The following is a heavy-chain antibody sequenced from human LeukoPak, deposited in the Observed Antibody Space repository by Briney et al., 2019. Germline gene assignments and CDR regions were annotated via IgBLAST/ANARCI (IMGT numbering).Heavy chain of an antibody. CDR3: AKALTYYDFWSGFDY. CDR1: GFTFDDYA. V-gene: IGHV3-43*02. Sequence: PGGSLRLSCAASGFTFDDYAMHWVRQAPGKGLEWVSLISGDGGSTYYADSVKGRFTISRDNSKNSLYLQMNSLRTEDTALYYCAKALTYYDFWSGFDYWGQGTLVTVSS. D-gene: IGHD3-3*01. J-gene: IGHJ4*02. CDR2: ISGDGGST.